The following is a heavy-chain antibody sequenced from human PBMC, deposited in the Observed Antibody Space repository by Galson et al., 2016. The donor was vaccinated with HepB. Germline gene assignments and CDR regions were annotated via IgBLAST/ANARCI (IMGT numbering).Heavy chain of an antibody. CDR2: IYPGDSDT. CDR1: GYSFTSNW. V-gene: IGHV5-51*01. Sequence: QSGAEVKKPGESLKISCKGSGYSFTSNWVGWVRQMPGKGLEWMGIIYPGDSDTRYSPSFQGQVTISADKPISTAYLQWSSLRASDTAIYYCARRGMTTNSFDIWGQGTMVTVSS. D-gene: IGHD5-24*01. J-gene: IGHJ3*02. CDR3: ARRGMTTNSFDI.